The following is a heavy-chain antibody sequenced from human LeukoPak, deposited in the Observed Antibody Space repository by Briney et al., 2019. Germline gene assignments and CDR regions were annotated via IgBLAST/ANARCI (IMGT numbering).Heavy chain of an antibody. CDR1: GFTFSSYS. V-gene: IGHV3-21*03. D-gene: IGHD3-22*01. Sequence: WGSLRLSCAASGFTFSSYSMNWVRQAPGKGLEWVSSISSSSSYIYYADSVKGRFTISRDNAKNSLYLQMNSLRAEDTAVYYCTTDPGYYYDFSGYSYFDYWGQGTLVTVSS. CDR2: ISSSSSYI. J-gene: IGHJ4*02. CDR3: TTDPGYYYDFSGYSYFDY.